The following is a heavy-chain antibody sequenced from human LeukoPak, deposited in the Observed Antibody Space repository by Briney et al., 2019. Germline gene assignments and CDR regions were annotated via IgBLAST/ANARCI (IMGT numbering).Heavy chain of an antibody. CDR2: ISTNGDRT. V-gene: IGHV3-64*02. CDR1: GFTFSNSA. Sequence: PGGSLRLSCGASGFTFSNSAMYWVRQAPGKGLEFVSVISTNGDRTYYADSVKGRFTISRDNSKNTLYLQMGSLRAYDMAVYYCARGVAISSSGWYDTFDYWGQGALVTISS. CDR3: ARGVAISSSGWYDTFDY. J-gene: IGHJ4*02. D-gene: IGHD6-19*01.